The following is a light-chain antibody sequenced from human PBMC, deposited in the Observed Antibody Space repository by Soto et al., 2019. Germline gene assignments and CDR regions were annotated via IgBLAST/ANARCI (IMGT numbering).Light chain of an antibody. CDR1: QAVDTW. Sequence: IMFKQSPATLCLSPGDTAPLSCRASQAVDTWLAWYQHKPGQAPRLLIYLTSNRETGIPARFSGSGSGTEFTRTISSLEPEDSAVYYCHQRQSWPRTFGQGTKVDIK. V-gene: IGKV3-11*01. J-gene: IGKJ1*01. CDR2: LTS. CDR3: HQRQSWPRT.